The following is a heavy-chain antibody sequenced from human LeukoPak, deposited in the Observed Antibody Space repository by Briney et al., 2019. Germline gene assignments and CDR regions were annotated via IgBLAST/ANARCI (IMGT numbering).Heavy chain of an antibody. CDR1: GGTFSSYA. V-gene: IGHV1-18*01. CDR3: ARDQVVSGHIVVVTAIPYFDY. J-gene: IGHJ4*02. CDR2: ISAYNGNT. D-gene: IGHD2-21*02. Sequence: ASVKVSCKASGGTFSSYAISWVRQAPGQGLEWMGWISAYNGNTNYAQKLQGRVTMTTDTSTSTAYMELRSLRSDDTAVYYCARDQVVSGHIVVVTAIPYFDYWGQGTLATVSS.